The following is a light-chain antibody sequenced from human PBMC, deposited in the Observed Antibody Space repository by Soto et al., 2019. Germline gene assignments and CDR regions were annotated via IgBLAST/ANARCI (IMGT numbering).Light chain of an antibody. V-gene: IGKV3-20*01. CDR1: QSVSSSY. CDR3: QQYGSSPWT. J-gene: IGKJ1*01. CDR2: GAS. Sequence: EIVLTQSPGTLSLSPWEIATLSFMASQSVSSSYLAWYQQKPGQAPRLLIYGASSRATGIPDRFSGSGSGTDFTLTISRLEPEDFAAYYCQQYGSSPWTFGQGTKV.